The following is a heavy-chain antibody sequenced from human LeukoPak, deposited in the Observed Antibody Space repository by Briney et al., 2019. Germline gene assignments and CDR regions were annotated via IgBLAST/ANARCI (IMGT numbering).Heavy chain of an antibody. V-gene: IGHV3-21*01. CDR2: ISSSSSYI. CDR3: ARLGTNNGAWFDP. D-gene: IGHD2-8*01. Sequence: GGSLRLSCAASGFTFSSYSMNWVRQAPGKGLEWVSSISSSSSYIYYADSVKGRFTMSRDNAKNSLYLQMSSLRVEDTAVYYCARLGTNNGAWFDPRGQGTLVTVSS. J-gene: IGHJ5*02. CDR1: GFTFSSYS.